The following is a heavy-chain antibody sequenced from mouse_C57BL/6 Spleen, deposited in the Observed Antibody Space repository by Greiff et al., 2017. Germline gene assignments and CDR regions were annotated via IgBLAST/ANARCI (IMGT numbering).Heavy chain of an antibody. V-gene: IGHV1-81*01. CDR3: ARGFEVVATRYYFDY. CDR2: IYPRSGNT. CDR1: GYTFTSYG. D-gene: IGHD1-1*01. J-gene: IGHJ2*01. Sequence: QVQLQQSGAELARPGASVKLSCKASGYTFTSYGISWVKQRTGQGLEWIGEIYPRSGNTYYNEKFKGKATLTADKASSTAYMELRSLTSEDSAVYFCARGFEVVATRYYFDYWGQGTTLTVSS.